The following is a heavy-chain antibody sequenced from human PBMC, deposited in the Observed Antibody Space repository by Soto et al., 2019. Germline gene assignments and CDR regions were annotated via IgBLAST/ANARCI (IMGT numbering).Heavy chain of an antibody. CDR1: GDSISSSY. CDR3: ARGVLEWLLRDSYYYYMDV. J-gene: IGHJ6*03. Sequence: QVQLQESGPGLVKPSETLSLTCTVSGDSISSSYWNWIRQAPGKGLEWIGYIDYTGSTNYNPSPKSRVTLSVDPSNNQYSLKLSSVTAADTAVYYCARGVLEWLLRDSYYYYMDVWGKGTTVTVSS. V-gene: IGHV4-59*01. D-gene: IGHD3-3*01. CDR2: IDYTGST.